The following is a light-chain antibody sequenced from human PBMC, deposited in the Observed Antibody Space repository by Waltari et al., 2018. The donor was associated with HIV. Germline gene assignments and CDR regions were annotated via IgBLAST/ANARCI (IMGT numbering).Light chain of an antibody. CDR3: GTWDSSLSAGV. CDR2: DNN. V-gene: IGLV1-51*01. CDR1: SSNIGTNY. J-gene: IGLJ2*01. Sequence: QSVLTQPPSVSAAPGQKVTISCSGSSSNIGTNYLPRYQQLPGTAPKLLIYDNNKRPSGIPDRFSGSKSGTSATLGITGLQTGDEADYYCGTWDSSLSAGVFGGGTKLTVL.